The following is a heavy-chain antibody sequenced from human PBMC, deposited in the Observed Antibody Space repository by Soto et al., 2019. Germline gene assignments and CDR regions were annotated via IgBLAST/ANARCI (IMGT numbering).Heavy chain of an antibody. CDR2: IYYSGST. J-gene: IGHJ4*02. Sequence: QVQLQESGPGLVKPSETLSLTCTVSGGSISSYYWSWIRQPPGKGLEWIGYIYYSGSTNYNPSLKSRVTKSADTAKNQFSLKLNSMTAADTAVYYCARHNYGSGSTYFDYWGQGTLVTVSS. D-gene: IGHD3-10*01. V-gene: IGHV4-59*08. CDR1: GGSISSYY. CDR3: ARHNYGSGSTYFDY.